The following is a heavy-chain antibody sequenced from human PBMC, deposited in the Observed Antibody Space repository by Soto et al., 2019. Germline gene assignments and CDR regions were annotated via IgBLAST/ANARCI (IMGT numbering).Heavy chain of an antibody. V-gene: IGHV1-69*01. CDR1: GGTFSSYA. CDR2: IIPIFGTA. D-gene: IGHD1-26*01. J-gene: IGHJ3*02. CDR3: ARGGLGGATTITRAFDI. Sequence: QVQLVQSGAEVKKPGSSVKVSCKASGGTFSSYAISWVRQAPGQGLEWMGGIIPIFGTANYAQKFQGRVTITADESRSTAYMELSSLRSEDTAVYYCARGGLGGATTITRAFDIWGQGTMVTVSS.